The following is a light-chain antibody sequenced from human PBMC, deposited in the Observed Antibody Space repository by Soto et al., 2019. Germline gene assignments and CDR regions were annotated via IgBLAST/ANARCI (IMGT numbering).Light chain of an antibody. J-gene: IGLJ2*01. CDR2: DVS. CDR1: SSGVGAYNY. CDR3: SSYTTSTTLEV. Sequence: QSALTQPASVSGSPGQSITISCTGTSSGVGAYNYVSWYQQHPGKAPKLMIYDVSNRPSGVSNRFSGSKSGNTASLTISGLQAEDEADYYCSSYTTSTTLEVFGGGTKLTVL. V-gene: IGLV2-14*01.